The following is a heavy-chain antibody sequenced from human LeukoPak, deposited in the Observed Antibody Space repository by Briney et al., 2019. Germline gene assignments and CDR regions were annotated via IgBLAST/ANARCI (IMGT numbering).Heavy chain of an antibody. CDR3: ARAGRWEGRPHAFDI. D-gene: IGHD1-26*01. V-gene: IGHV4-59*01. CDR1: GGSISSYY. CDR2: IYYSGIT. Sequence: YPSETLSLTCTVSGGSISSYYWNWIRQPPGKGLEWIGYIYYSGITNYNPSLKSRVTISVDTSKNQFSLKLTSVTAADTAVYYCARAGRWEGRPHAFDIWGQGTMVTVSS. J-gene: IGHJ3*02.